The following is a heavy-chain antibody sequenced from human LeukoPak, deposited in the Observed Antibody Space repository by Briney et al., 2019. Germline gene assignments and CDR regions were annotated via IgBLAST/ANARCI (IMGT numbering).Heavy chain of an antibody. CDR2: ISDSGGST. J-gene: IGHJ4*02. CDR1: GFTFSSYA. V-gene: IGHV3-23*01. CDR3: AKDTSIGRYCTNGVCSPFDY. D-gene: IGHD2-8*01. Sequence: GGSLRLSRAASGFTFSSYAMSWVRQAPGKGLEWVSAISDSGGSTYDADSVKGRFTISRDNSKNTLYLQMNSLRAEDTAVYYCAKDTSIGRYCTNGVCSPFDYWGQGTLATLSS.